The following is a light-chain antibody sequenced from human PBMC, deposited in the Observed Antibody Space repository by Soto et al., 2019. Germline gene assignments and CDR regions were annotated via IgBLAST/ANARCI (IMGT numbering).Light chain of an antibody. CDR1: GSDVGDYNY. CDR2: EVS. Sequence: SALAQPPSSSVSPGQSVTISFTGTGSDVGDYNYVSCYQQHPGKAPKLMIYEVSKRPSGVPDRFSGSKSGNTASLTVSGLQAEDEANYYCSSYTGSSYVFGTGTKVTVL. J-gene: IGLJ1*01. V-gene: IGLV2-8*01. CDR3: SSYTGSSYV.